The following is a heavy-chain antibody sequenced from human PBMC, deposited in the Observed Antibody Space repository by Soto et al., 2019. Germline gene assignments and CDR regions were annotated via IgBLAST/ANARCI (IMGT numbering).Heavy chain of an antibody. CDR3: ARDPREYDFWSGYYLHYFDY. CDR1: GFTFSSYS. J-gene: IGHJ4*02. V-gene: IGHV3-21*01. Sequence: PGGSLRLSCAASGFTFSSYSMNWVRQAPGKGLEWVSSISSSSSSYIYYADSVKGRFTISRDNAKNSLYLQMNSLRAEDTAVYYCARDPREYDFWSGYYLHYFDYWGQGTLVTVSS. CDR2: ISSSSSSYI. D-gene: IGHD3-3*01.